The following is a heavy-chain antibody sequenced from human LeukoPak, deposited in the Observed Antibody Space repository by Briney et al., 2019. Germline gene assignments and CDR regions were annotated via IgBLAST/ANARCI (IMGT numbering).Heavy chain of an antibody. CDR2: IYYSGST. V-gene: IGHV4-59*08. J-gene: IGHJ3*01. D-gene: IGHD5-12*01. Sequence: PSETLSLTCTVSGGSISSYYWSWIRQPPGKGLEWIGYIYYSGSTNYNPSLKSRVTISVDTSKNQFSLKLSSVTAADTAVYYCASLHDSGYEPSDASDGWRQGTMVTVSS. CDR3: ASLHDSGYEPSDASDG. CDR1: GGSISSYY.